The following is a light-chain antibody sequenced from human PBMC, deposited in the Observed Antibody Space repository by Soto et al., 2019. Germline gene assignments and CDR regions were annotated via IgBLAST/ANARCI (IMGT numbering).Light chain of an antibody. V-gene: IGKV3-11*01. CDR3: QQRSNWPLT. CDR1: QSVSTS. J-gene: IGKJ4*01. Sequence: EIVLTQSPATLSLSPGESATLSCRASQSVSTSLAWYQQKPGQAPRLLIYDASNRAPGFPARFSGSGSVTDFTLTISSLEPEDFAVYYCQQRSNWPLTFGGGTKVEI. CDR2: DAS.